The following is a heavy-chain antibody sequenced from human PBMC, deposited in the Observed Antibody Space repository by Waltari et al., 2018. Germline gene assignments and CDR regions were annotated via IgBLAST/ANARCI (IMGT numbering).Heavy chain of an antibody. CDR3: ARNHGQSSNDVYFDY. V-gene: IGHV3-7*02. Sequence: QLVEPGGGSVRPGGCLSHSCVASGFPLSAYQRSWVRQDPGKGLEWVANINEDGNEKYYGESVKGRFTVSRDNAKNSLYLQMNSLRDEDTAVYYCARNHGQSSNDVYFDYWGQGTLVTVSS. CDR1: GFPLSAYQ. J-gene: IGHJ4*02. D-gene: IGHD2-2*01. CDR2: INEDGNEK.